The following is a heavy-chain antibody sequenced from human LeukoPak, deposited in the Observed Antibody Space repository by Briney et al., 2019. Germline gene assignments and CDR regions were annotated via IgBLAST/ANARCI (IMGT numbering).Heavy chain of an antibody. D-gene: IGHD3-3*01. J-gene: IGHJ5*02. CDR1: GGSFSGYY. V-gene: IGHV3-23*01. CDR2: ISGSGGST. Sequence: PSETLSLTCAVYGGSFSGYYWSWVRQAPGKGLEWVSAISGSGGSTYYADSVKGRFTISRDNSKNTLYLQMNSLRAEDTAVYYCAKDLGNLGASYCDFWSGYEVSWFDPWGQGTLVTVSS. CDR3: AKDLGNLGASYCDFWSGYEVSWFDP.